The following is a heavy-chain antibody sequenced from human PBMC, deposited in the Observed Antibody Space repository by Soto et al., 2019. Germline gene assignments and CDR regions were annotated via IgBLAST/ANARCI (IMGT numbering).Heavy chain of an antibody. V-gene: IGHV1-3*01. Sequence: QVQLVQSGAEVKKPGASVKVSCKASGYSFSNYALHWVRQAPGQRLEWMGWINADNGNTKYSQKFQGRVTFTRDTSASTACMELSSLKSEDTAVYYCASPSYGSGSYYWGQGTLVTVSS. CDR1: GYSFSNYA. J-gene: IGHJ4*02. CDR3: ASPSYGSGSYY. D-gene: IGHD3-10*01. CDR2: INADNGNT.